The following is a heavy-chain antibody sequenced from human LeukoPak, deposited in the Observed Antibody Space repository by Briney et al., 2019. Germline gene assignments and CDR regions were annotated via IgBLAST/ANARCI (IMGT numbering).Heavy chain of an antibody. V-gene: IGHV1-69*13. D-gene: IGHD3-10*01. CDR2: IIPIFGTA. J-gene: IGHJ3*02. CDR1: GGTFSSYA. CDR3: ARLGYHGSGSYYEYDAFDI. Sequence: SVKVSCKASGGTFSSYAISWVRQAPGQGLEWMGGIIPIFGTANYAQKFQGRVTITADESTSTAYMELSSLRSEDTAVYYCARLGYHGSGSYYEYDAFDIWGQGTMVTVSS.